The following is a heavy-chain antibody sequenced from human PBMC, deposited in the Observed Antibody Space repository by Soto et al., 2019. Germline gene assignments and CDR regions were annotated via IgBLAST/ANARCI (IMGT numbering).Heavy chain of an antibody. CDR1: GGSISSYY. D-gene: IGHD3-3*01. J-gene: IGHJ4*02. Sequence: PSETLSLTCTVSGGSISSYYWSWIRQPPGKGLEWIGNIYYSGSTNYNPSLKSRVTISVDTSKNQFSLTLSSVPAADTAVYYCARRHRITTFGVVTQDYWGQGTLVTVSS. CDR3: ARRHRITTFGVVTQDY. CDR2: IYYSGST. V-gene: IGHV4-59*08.